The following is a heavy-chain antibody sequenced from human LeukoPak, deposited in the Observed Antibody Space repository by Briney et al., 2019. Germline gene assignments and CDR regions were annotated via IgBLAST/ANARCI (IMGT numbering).Heavy chain of an antibody. Sequence: PGGSLRLSCAVSGFTFRNAWMSWVRQAPGKGLEWVSRIKSKNDGGTTDYAAPVKGRFTISRDDSKNTLYLQMNSLRTEDTAVYYCAKGTSTVVTRGGWDYWGQGTLVTVSS. D-gene: IGHD4-23*01. CDR2: IKSKNDGGTT. J-gene: IGHJ4*02. CDR3: AKGTSTVVTRGGWDY. V-gene: IGHV3-15*01. CDR1: GFTFRNAW.